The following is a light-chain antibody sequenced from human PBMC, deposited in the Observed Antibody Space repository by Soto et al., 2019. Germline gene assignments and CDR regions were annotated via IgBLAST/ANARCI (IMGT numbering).Light chain of an antibody. J-gene: IGLJ1*01. CDR2: EVT. Sequence: QSALTQPPSASGSPGQSVTISCTGTSSDVGGYEYVSWYQQHPGKAPKLMIYEVTKRPSGVPDRFSASKSGNTAYLTVSGLQAEDEADYYCSSYAGSSTLYVFGTGTKLTVL. CDR1: SSDVGGYEY. CDR3: SSYAGSSTLYV. V-gene: IGLV2-8*01.